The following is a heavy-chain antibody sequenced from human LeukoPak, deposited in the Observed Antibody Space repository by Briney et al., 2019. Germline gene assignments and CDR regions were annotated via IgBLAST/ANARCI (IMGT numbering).Heavy chain of an antibody. V-gene: IGHV3-9*01. D-gene: IGHD1-26*01. CDR3: AKDWATTTY. CDR2: ISWNSGSI. Sequence: GGSLRLSCAASGFTFDDYAMHWVRQAPGKGLEWVSGISWNSGSIGYADSVKGRFTISRDNAKNSLYLQMNGLRAEDTALYYCAKDWATTTYWGQGTLVTVSS. J-gene: IGHJ4*02. CDR1: GFTFDDYA.